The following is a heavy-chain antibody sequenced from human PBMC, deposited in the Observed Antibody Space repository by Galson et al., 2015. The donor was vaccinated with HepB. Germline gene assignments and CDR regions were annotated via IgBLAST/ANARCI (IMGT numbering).Heavy chain of an antibody. V-gene: IGHV3-21*01. CDR1: GFTFSSYS. CDR2: ISSSSSYI. D-gene: IGHD3-3*01. Sequence: SLRLSCAASGFTFSSYSMNWVRQAPGKGLEWVSSISSSSSYIYYADSVKGRFTISRDNAKNSLYLQMNSLRAEDTAVYYCAGDKDFWSGYQPFDYWGQGTLVPVSS. CDR3: AGDKDFWSGYQPFDY. J-gene: IGHJ4*02.